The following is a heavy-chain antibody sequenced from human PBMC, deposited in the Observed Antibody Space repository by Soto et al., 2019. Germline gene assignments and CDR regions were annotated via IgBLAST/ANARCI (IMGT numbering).Heavy chain of an antibody. Sequence: ASVKVSCKASGGTFSSYAISWVRQAPGQGLEWMGGIIPIFGTANYAQKFQGGVTITADESTGTAYMELSSLRSEDTAVYYCGRDGNTAMVQSARSAGTYDYSGQGTLVTVSS. CDR1: GGTFSSYA. V-gene: IGHV1-69*13. J-gene: IGHJ4*02. CDR2: IIPIFGTA. D-gene: IGHD5-18*01. CDR3: GRDGNTAMVQSARSAGTYDY.